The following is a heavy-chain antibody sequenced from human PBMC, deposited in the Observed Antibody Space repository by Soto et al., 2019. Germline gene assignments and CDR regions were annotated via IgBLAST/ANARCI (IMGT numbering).Heavy chain of an antibody. Sequence: SGGSLRLSCAASGFTFSSYSMNWVRQAPGKGLEWVSSISSSSYIYYADSVKGRFTISRDNAKNSLYLQMNSLRAEDTAVYYCARDAEDSSIWYYGMDVWGQCTPVTVSS. CDR2: ISSSSYI. V-gene: IGHV3-21*01. D-gene: IGHD6-13*01. J-gene: IGHJ6*02. CDR1: GFTFSSYS. CDR3: ARDAEDSSIWYYGMDV.